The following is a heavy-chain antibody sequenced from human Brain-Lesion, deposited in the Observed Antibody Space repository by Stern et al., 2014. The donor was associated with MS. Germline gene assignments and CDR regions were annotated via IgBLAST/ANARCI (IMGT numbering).Heavy chain of an antibody. CDR2: INNDGSTT. CDR3: TILSGPYDH. V-gene: IGHV3-74*02. Sequence: VQLVESGGGLVQPGGSLRLSCAASGFTFSNSWMHWVRQAPGKGLVWVSRINNDGSTTTYADSVKGRFTIARGNAKNPLSLPMSRLRAEDTAVYYCTILSGPYDHWGQGTLVTVSS. J-gene: IGHJ4*02. D-gene: IGHD3-10*01. CDR1: GFTFSNSW.